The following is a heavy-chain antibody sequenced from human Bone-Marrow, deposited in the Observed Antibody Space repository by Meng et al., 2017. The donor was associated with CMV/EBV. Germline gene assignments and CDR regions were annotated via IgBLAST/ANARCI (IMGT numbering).Heavy chain of an antibody. CDR3: ASGNYDFCSGYLLDY. Sequence: ASVKVSCKASGYTFSGYDMHWVRQAPGQGLEWMGWINPNSGGTNYAQKFQGRVTMTRDTSISTAYMELSRLRSEDTAVYYCASGNYDFCSGYLLDYWGQGTLVTVSS. V-gene: IGHV1-2*02. J-gene: IGHJ4*02. CDR2: INPNSGGT. D-gene: IGHD3-3*01. CDR1: GYTFSGYD.